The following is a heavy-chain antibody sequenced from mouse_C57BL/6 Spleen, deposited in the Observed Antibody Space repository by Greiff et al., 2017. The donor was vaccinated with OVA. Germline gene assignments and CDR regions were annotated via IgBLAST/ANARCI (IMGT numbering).Heavy chain of an antibody. D-gene: IGHD1-1*01. CDR1: GFTFSSYT. V-gene: IGHV5-9*01. CDR2: ISGGGGNT. CDR3: ASPPYYYCSSWFAY. J-gene: IGHJ3*01. Sequence: DVKLVESGGGLVKPGGSLKLSCAASGFTFSSYTLSWVRQTPETRLEWVATISGGGGNTYYPDSVKGRFTISRDNAKNTLYLQMSSLRSEDTALYYCASPPYYYCSSWFAYWGQGTLVTVSA.